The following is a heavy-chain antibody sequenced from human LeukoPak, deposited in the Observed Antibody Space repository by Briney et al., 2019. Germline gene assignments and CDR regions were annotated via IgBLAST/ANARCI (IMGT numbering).Heavy chain of an antibody. CDR2: IYYSGST. D-gene: IGHD6-13*01. J-gene: IGHJ4*02. CDR1: GGSISSYY. CDR3: ARPSSSWPYYFDY. Sequence: SETLSLTCTVSGGSISSYYWSWIRQPPGKGLGWIGSIYYSGSTYYNPSLKSRVTISVDTSKNQFSLKLSSVTAADTAVYYCARPSSSWPYYFDYWGQGTLVTVSS. V-gene: IGHV4-39*01.